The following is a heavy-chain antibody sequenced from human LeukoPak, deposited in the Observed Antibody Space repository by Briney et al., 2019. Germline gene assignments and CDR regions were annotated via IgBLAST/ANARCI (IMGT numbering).Heavy chain of an antibody. D-gene: IGHD6-19*01. V-gene: IGHV3-23*01. Sequence: GGSLRLYCAASGFTFSNYDMNWVRQAPGKGLEWVSTISASDDSTYYADSVKGRFTISRDKSTNTLYLQMNSLRAEDTAVYYCTKRQVRHFDYWGQGTLVTVSS. J-gene: IGHJ4*02. CDR3: TKRQVRHFDY. CDR1: GFTFSNYD. CDR2: ISASDDST.